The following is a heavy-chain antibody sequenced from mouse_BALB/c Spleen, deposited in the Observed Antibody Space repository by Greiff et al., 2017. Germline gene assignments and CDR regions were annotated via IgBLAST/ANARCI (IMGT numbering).Heavy chain of an antibody. D-gene: IGHD2-3*01. CDR2: IYPYNGGT. Sequence: EVQLQQSGPELVKPGASVKISCKASGYTFTDYNMHWVKQSHGKSLEWIGYIYPYNGGTGYNQKFKSKATLTVDNSSSTAYMELRSLTSEDSAVYYCASGYYWFAYWGQGTLVTVSA. V-gene: IGHV1S29*02. CDR1: GYTFTDYN. J-gene: IGHJ3*01. CDR3: ASGYYWFAY.